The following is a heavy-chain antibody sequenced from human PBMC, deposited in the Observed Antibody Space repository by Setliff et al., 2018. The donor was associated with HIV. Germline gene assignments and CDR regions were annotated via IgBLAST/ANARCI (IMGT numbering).Heavy chain of an antibody. CDR1: GFKFNDAW. D-gene: IGHD2-21*02. CDR2: IQSKGSGGTI. J-gene: IGHJ5*01. CDR3: TPIHNYTDHCPDS. Sequence: PGGSLRLSCAASGFKFNDAWMNWVRQVPGKGLEWIGRIQSKGSGGTIDVAAPVKGRFTISRDDSQNMVYLQMNSLKTEDTAMYYCTPIHNYTDHCPDSWGQGTLVTVSS. V-gene: IGHV3-15*01.